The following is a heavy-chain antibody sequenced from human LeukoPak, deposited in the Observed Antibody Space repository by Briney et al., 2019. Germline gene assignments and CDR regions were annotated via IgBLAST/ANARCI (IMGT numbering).Heavy chain of an antibody. CDR2: IYSGGST. CDR3: ARGGDSLHY. Sequence: QPGGSLRLSCAASGFTVSSNFMTWVRQGPGKGLEWVSVIYSGGSTYYADSVKDRFTISRDNSKNMLYLQMNSLRAEDTAVYYCARGGDSLHYWGQGTLVTVSS. CDR1: GFTVSSNF. J-gene: IGHJ4*02. D-gene: IGHD3-10*01. V-gene: IGHV3-66*01.